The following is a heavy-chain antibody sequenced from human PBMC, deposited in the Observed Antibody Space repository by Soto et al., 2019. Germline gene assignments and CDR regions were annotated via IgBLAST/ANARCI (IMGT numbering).Heavy chain of an antibody. V-gene: IGHV1-18*01. CDR3: ARLNTNDYGDYRYYYYMDV. J-gene: IGHJ6*03. D-gene: IGHD4-17*01. CDR1: GYTFTSYG. Sequence: ASVEVSCKASGYTFTSYGISWVRQAPGQGLEWMGWISAYNGNTNYAQKLQGRVTMTTDTSTSTAYMELRSLRSDDTAVYYCARLNTNDYGDYRYYYYMDVWGKGTTVTVSS. CDR2: ISAYNGNT.